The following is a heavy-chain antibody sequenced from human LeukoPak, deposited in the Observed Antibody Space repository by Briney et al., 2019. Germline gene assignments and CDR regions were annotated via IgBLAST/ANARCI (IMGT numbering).Heavy chain of an antibody. CDR2: INPNSGGT. J-gene: IGHJ4*02. V-gene: IGHV1-2*02. CDR3: ARGFSSSSGLSGDY. Sequence: ASVKVSCKASGYTFTSYGISWVRQAPGQGLEWMGWINPNSGGTNYAQKFQGRVTMTRDTSISTAYMELSRLRSDDTAVYYCARGFSSSSGLSGDYWGQGTLVTVSS. CDR1: GYTFTSYG. D-gene: IGHD6-6*01.